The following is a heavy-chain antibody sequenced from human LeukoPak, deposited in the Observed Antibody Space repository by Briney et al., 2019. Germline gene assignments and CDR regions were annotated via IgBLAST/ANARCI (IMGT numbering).Heavy chain of an antibody. CDR2: ISACNGNT. V-gene: IGHV1-18*01. Sequence: ASVKVSCKASGYTFNSHGISWVRQAPGQGLEWMGWISACNGNTNYAQKLQGRVTMTTDTSTSTAYMELRSLRSDDTAVYYCARDLLLWFGELNDYWGQGTLVTVSS. CDR3: ARDLLLWFGELNDY. J-gene: IGHJ4*02. CDR1: GYTFNSHG. D-gene: IGHD3-10*01.